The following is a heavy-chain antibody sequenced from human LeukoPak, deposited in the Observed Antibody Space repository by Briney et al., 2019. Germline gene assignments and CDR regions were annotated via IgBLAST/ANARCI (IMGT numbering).Heavy chain of an antibody. J-gene: IGHJ4*02. Sequence: PGGALRLACAASGFTLDDYARDWGRQAGGKAQEWDSGLSWSSGSRTYADCVKDRFTISTDNANTSLYLHMNSLRAEDTALYSCAKDVGYSSYYFDYWGQGTLVTVSS. CDR3: AKDVGYSSYYFDY. CDR1: GFTLDDYA. V-gene: IGHV3-9*01. D-gene: IGHD6-13*01. CDR2: LSWSSGSR.